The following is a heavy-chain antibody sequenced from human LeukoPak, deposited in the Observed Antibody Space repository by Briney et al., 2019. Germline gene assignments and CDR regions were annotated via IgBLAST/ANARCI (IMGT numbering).Heavy chain of an antibody. CDR3: ASSYYDYVWGSLRY. J-gene: IGHJ4*02. CDR2: IFHSGST. D-gene: IGHD3-16*01. CDR1: GYSISSGYY. Sequence: PSETLSLTCTVSGYSISSGYYWGWIRQPPGKGLEWIGTIFHSGSTYYNPSLRSRVTISVDTSKNQFSLKLSSVTAADTAVYYCASSYYDYVWGSLRYWGQGTLVTVSS. V-gene: IGHV4-38-2*02.